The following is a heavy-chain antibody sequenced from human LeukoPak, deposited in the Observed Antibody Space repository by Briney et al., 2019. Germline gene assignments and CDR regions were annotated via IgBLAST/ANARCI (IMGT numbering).Heavy chain of an antibody. V-gene: IGHV3-33*01. J-gene: IGHJ3*02. CDR1: GFTFSSYG. D-gene: IGHD3-9*01. Sequence: PGGSLRLSCAASGFTFSSYGMHWVRQAPGKGLEWVAVIWYDGSNKYYADSVKGRFTISGDNSKNTLYLQMNSLRAEDTAVYYCAREYDILTRFAFDIWGQGTMVTVSS. CDR3: AREYDILTRFAFDI. CDR2: IWYDGSNK.